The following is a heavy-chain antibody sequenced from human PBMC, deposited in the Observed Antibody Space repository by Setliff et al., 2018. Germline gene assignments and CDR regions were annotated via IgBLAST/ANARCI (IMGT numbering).Heavy chain of an antibody. D-gene: IGHD6-13*01. CDR2: ISYSGST. CDR3: ARAAGYSSSWYHYYYGMDV. Sequence: PSETLSLTCTVSGGSISSSSYYWGWIRQPPGKGLEWIGSISYSGSTYYNPSLKSRVTISVDTSKNQFSLKLSSVTAADTAVYYCARAAGYSSSWYHYYYGMDVWGQGTTVTVSS. J-gene: IGHJ6*02. V-gene: IGHV4-39*01. CDR1: GGSISSSSYY.